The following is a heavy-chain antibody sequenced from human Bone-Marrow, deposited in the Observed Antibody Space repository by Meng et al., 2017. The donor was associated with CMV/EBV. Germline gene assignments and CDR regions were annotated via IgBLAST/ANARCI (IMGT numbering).Heavy chain of an antibody. CDR1: GYTFTSYG. CDR2: ISAYNGNT. D-gene: IGHD6-13*01. V-gene: IGHV1-18*01. CDR3: AGDTGIYSSSATGY. Sequence: ASVKVSCKASGYTFTSYGISWVRQAPGQGLEWMGWISAYNGNTNYAQKLQGRVTMTTDTSTSTAYMELRSLRSDDTAVYYRAGDTGIYSSSATGYWGQGTLVTVSS. J-gene: IGHJ4*02.